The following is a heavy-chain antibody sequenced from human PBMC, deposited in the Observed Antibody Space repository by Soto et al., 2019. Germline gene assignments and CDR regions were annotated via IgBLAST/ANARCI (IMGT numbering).Heavy chain of an antibody. V-gene: IGHV1-18*01. CDR2: ISVYSGHT. CDR1: GYTFTRYG. D-gene: IGHD6-19*01. CDR3: AREGTGWPY. J-gene: IGHJ4*02. Sequence: QVQLVQSGAEVKKPGASVKISCKASGYTFTRYGLSWVRQAPGQGLERMGWISVYSGHTNYAQKLQGRVTMTTDTSTSTAYMDLRSLRSDDTAVYYCAREGTGWPYWGQGTLVTVSS.